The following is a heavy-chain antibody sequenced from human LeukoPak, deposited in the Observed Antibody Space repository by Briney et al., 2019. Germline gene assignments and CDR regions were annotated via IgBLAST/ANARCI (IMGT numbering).Heavy chain of an antibody. D-gene: IGHD4-17*01. V-gene: IGHV3-30*03. CDR1: GFTFINYG. Sequence: GGSLRLSCAASGFTFINYGMHWVRQAPGKGLEWVAVISYNATNKYYADSVKGRFTISRDNSKNTLYLQMNSLKTDDTAVYYCASYGDYQYFDYWGQGTPVTVSS. J-gene: IGHJ4*02. CDR2: ISYNATNK. CDR3: ASYGDYQYFDY.